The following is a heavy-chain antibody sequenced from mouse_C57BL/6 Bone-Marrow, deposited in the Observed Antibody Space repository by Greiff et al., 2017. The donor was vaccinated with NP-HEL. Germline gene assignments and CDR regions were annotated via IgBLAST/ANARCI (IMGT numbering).Heavy chain of an antibody. CDR1: GYTFTSYW. CDR3: ARRITTVVATDYFDY. J-gene: IGHJ2*01. D-gene: IGHD1-1*01. CDR2: IHPNSGST. Sequence: QVQLQQPGAELVKPGASVKLSCKASGYTFTSYWMHWVQQRPGQGLEWIGMIHPNSGSTNYNEKFKSKATLTVDKSSSTAYMQLSSLTSEDSAVYYCARRITTVVATDYFDYWGQGTTLTVSS. V-gene: IGHV1-64*01.